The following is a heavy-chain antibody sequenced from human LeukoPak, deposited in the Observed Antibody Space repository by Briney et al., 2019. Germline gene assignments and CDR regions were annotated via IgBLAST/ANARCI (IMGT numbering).Heavy chain of an antibody. CDR1: GFTFRNYW. V-gene: IGHV3-7*01. J-gene: IGHJ5*02. Sequence: PGGSLRLSCAASGFTFRNYWMSWVRQAPGKGLEWVANIKQDGSEKYYVDSVKGRFTISRDNAKNALYLQMHSLRAEDTAVYYCARGKGWFDRWGQGTLVTVSS. CDR3: ARGKGWFDR. CDR2: IKQDGSEK.